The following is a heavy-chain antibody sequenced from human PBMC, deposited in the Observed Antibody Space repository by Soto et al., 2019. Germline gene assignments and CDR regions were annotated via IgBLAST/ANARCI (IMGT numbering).Heavy chain of an antibody. J-gene: IGHJ4*02. V-gene: IGHV3-33*05. CDR1: GFTFRSYV. CDR3: ARWGTTGGLDV. Sequence: QAQLVESGGGVVQPGTSLRLSCVGSGFTFRSYVIHWVRQAQGKGLEWVALTSYDGSNNLYGESVKDRFTISRDNSRNTVELQMDSLRLEATALYYCARWGTTGGLDVGGQGTLVSVSS. CDR2: TSYDGSNN. D-gene: IGHD3-16*01.